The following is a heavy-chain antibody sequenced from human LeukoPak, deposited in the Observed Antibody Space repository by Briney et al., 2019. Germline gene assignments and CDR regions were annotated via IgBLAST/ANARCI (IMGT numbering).Heavy chain of an antibody. CDR1: GXSFSSSSYY. V-gene: IGHV4-39*01. CDR3: ARGYCSSSSCSTPPYYYGTDV. CDR2: IRYSGSI. D-gene: IGHD2-2*01. Sequence: PSETLSLTCTVSGXSFSSSSYYWVWIRQPPGKGLEWIGSIRYSGSIYYKPSLKRRVTILGDTPKNQFALKLSSVTAADTAVYFCARGYCSSSSCSTPPYYYGTDVWGQGTTVTVSS. J-gene: IGHJ6*02.